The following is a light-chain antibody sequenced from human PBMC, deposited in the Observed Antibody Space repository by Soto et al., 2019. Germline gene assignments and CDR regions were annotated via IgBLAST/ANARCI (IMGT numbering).Light chain of an antibody. J-gene: IGKJ4*01. CDR3: QQYSSYSLPT. CDR2: DAS. CDR1: QSVSRW. V-gene: IGKV1-5*01. Sequence: DIQMTQSPSILSSSVGDSVTITCLSSQSVSRWLAWYQQKPGKAPKLLIYDASSLNSGVPSRFSGSQSGTEFTLTITSLLPDDFATYFCQQYSSYSLPTFGGGTKV.